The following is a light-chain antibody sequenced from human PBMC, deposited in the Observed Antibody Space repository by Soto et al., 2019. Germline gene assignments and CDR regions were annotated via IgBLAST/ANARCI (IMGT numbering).Light chain of an antibody. CDR1: SSDVGSYNY. Sequence: QSALTQAASVSGSPGQSITISCTGTSSDVGSYNYVSWYQQFSGKAPKLMIYDVSNRPSGVSNRFSGSKSGSTASLTISGLRAEDEADYFCSSYTTRAPYVVFGGGTKVTVL. CDR2: DVS. CDR3: SSYTTRAPYVV. J-gene: IGLJ2*01. V-gene: IGLV2-14*03.